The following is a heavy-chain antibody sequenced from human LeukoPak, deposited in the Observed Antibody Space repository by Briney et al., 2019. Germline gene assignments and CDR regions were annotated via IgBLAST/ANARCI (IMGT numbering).Heavy chain of an antibody. CDR3: ARVSGYCSGGACYSRRHFDH. V-gene: IGHV4-59*01. Sequence: SETLSLTCTVSGGSISSYYWSWIRQSPGKGLEWIGYIYYSGSTNYNPSLKSRVTISVDTSKNQFSLRLSSVTAADTAVYYCARVSGYCSGGACYSRRHFDHWGQGTLVTVSS. CDR2: IYYSGST. D-gene: IGHD2-15*01. J-gene: IGHJ4*02. CDR1: GGSISSYY.